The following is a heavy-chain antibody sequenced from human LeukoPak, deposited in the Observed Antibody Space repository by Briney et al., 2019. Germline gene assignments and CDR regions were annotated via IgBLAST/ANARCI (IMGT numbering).Heavy chain of an antibody. Sequence: GGSLRLSCAASGFTFSSYGMHWVRQAPGKGLEWVAVISYDGSNKYYADSVKGRFTISRDNSKNTLYLQMNSLRAEDTAVYYCARACGGDCYLGWFDPWGQGTLVTVSS. J-gene: IGHJ5*02. V-gene: IGHV3-30*03. CDR2: ISYDGSNK. CDR3: ARACGGDCYLGWFDP. CDR1: GFTFSSYG. D-gene: IGHD2-21*02.